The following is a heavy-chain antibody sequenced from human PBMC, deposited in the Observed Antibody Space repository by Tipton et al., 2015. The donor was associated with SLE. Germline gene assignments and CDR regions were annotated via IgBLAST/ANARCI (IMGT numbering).Heavy chain of an antibody. D-gene: IGHD3-16*01. V-gene: IGHV4-59*01. CDR2: IYYRGST. Sequence: TLSLTCTVSGGSISSYYWSWIRQPPGKGLEWIGYIYYRGSTNYNPSLKSRVTISVDTSKNQFSLKLSSVTAADTAVYYCARVHPWGLFDYWGQGTLVTVSS. CDR3: ARVHPWGLFDY. CDR1: GGSISSYY. J-gene: IGHJ4*02.